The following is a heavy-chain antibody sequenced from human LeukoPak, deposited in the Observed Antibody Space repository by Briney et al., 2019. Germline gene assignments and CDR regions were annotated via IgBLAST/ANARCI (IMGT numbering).Heavy chain of an antibody. CDR2: INPNSGGT. Sequence: GASVKVSCKASGYTFTSYYMHWVRQAPGQGLEWMGWINPNSGGTNYAQKFQGRVTMTRDTSISTAYMELSRLRSDDTAVYYCARDVWSGYYGAFDIWGQGTMVTVSS. J-gene: IGHJ3*02. CDR3: ARDVWSGYYGAFDI. V-gene: IGHV1-2*02. CDR1: GYTFTSYY. D-gene: IGHD3-3*01.